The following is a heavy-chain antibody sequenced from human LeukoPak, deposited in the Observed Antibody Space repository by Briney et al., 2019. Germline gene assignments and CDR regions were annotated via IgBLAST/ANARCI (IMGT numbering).Heavy chain of an antibody. CDR2: ITSSSSYI. CDR3: ARDTSGWFPLDY. V-gene: IGHV3-21*06. J-gene: IGHJ4*02. D-gene: IGHD6-19*01. Sequence: NPGGSLRLSCAASGFTFSSYSMNWVRQAPGKGLEWVSSITSSSSYIYYADSVKGRFTISRDNAKNSLFLQMNSLRAEDTAVYYCARDTSGWFPLDYWGQGTLVTASS. CDR1: GFTFSSYS.